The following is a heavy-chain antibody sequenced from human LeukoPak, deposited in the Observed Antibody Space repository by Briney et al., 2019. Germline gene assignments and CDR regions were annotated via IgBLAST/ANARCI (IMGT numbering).Heavy chain of an antibody. CDR2: ISSDGSNK. CDR3: AKGSGGSGSFYNHFDC. V-gene: IGHV3-30*18. Sequence: GGSLRLSCAASGLSFSSCGMHWVRQAPGKGLEWVAVISSDGSNKYYADSVKGRFTISRDNSKNTLSLQMNSLRTEDTAVFYCAKGSGGSGSFYNHFDCWGQGTLVTVSS. D-gene: IGHD3-10*01. CDR1: GLSFSSCG. J-gene: IGHJ4*02.